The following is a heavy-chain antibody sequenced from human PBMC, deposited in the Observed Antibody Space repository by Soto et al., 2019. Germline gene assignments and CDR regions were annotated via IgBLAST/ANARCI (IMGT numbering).Heavy chain of an antibody. V-gene: IGHV3-30*09. CDR3: ARSGGSSSPATRYLES. CDR2: ISYDGNIE. J-gene: IGHJ4*03. CDR1: GFTFRSYT. Sequence: GGSLRLSCAASGFTFRSYTMHWVRQAPGKGLEWVTLISYDGNIEYYADSVKGRFAVSRDNSQNTLYLQMNSLTAEDTALYYCARSGGSSSPATRYLESRGQRTLLPVSS. D-gene: IGHD6-6*01.